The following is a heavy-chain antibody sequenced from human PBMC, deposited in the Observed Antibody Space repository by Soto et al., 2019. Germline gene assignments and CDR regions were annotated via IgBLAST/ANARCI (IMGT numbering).Heavy chain of an antibody. Sequence: QVQLVQSGAEVKKPGASVKVSCKASGYTFTSYGISWVRQAPGQGLEWMGWISPYNGNTNYAQTLHGRVTMTTDTSTSTAYMDLRSLRSDDTAVYYCARGIGGLFGVAYYYGMDVWGQGTTVTVS. V-gene: IGHV1-18*01. CDR2: ISPYNGNT. J-gene: IGHJ6*02. CDR1: GYTFTSYG. CDR3: ARGIGGLFGVAYYYGMDV. D-gene: IGHD3-16*01.